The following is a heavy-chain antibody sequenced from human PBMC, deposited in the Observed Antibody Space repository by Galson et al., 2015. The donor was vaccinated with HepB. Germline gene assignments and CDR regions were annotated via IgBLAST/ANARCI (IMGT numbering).Heavy chain of an antibody. CDR1: GFTFSNAW. V-gene: IGHV3-15*01. J-gene: IGHJ3*01. Sequence: SLRLSCAASGFTFSNAWMSWVRQAPGKGLEWVGRIKSKTDGGTTDYAAPVKGRFTISRDDSKNTLYLQMNSLKTEDTAVYYCTTDNQVAARYACDLWGQGTMVPVSS. CDR2: IKSKTDGGTT. CDR3: TTDNQVAARYACDL. D-gene: IGHD2-15*01.